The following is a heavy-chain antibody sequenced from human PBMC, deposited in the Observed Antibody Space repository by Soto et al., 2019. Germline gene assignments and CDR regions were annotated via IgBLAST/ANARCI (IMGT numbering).Heavy chain of an antibody. CDR3: AIAPGTMIVVVNKFDY. D-gene: IGHD3-22*01. CDR1: GFTFSSYA. Sequence: GSLRLSCAASGFTFSSYAMSWVRQAPGKGLEWVSAISGSGGSTYYADSVKGRFTISRDNSKNTLYLQMNSLRAEDTAVYYCAIAPGTMIVVVNKFDYWGQGTLVTVSS. V-gene: IGHV3-23*01. J-gene: IGHJ4*02. CDR2: ISGSGGST.